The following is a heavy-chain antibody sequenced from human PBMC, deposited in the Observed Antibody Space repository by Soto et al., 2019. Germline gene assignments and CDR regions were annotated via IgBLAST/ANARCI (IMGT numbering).Heavy chain of an antibody. CDR2: IHAGNGDT. J-gene: IGHJ4*02. Sequence: QVLLVQSGAEEKKPGASVKVSCKASGYTFTNYGIHWVRQAPGQGLEWLGGIHAGNGDTRYSPKFQGRVTITRDTSASTAYMELRSLTSRDTAIFYCVTSDWAWWGQGTQVTVSS. D-gene: IGHD3-9*01. V-gene: IGHV1-3*05. CDR1: GYTFTNYG. CDR3: VTSDWAW.